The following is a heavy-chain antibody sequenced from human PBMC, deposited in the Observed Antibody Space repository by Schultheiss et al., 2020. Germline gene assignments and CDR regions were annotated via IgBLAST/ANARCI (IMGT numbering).Heavy chain of an antibody. CDR1: GGSISSYY. D-gene: IGHD1-1*01. CDR2: IYYSGST. J-gene: IGHJ4*02. Sequence: QTLSLTCTVSGGSISSYYWSWIRQPPGKGLEWIGYIYYSGSTNYNPSLKSRVTISVDTSKNQFSLKLSSVTAADTAVYYCARKSGTHFYFDYWGQGTLVTVSS. CDR3: ARKSGTHFYFDY. V-gene: IGHV4-59*08.